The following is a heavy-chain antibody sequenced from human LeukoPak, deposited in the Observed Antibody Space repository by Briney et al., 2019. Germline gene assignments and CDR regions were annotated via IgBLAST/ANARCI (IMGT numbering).Heavy chain of an antibody. V-gene: IGHV3-74*01. D-gene: IGHD1-1*01. Sequence: GGSLRLSCAASGLIFNNYWMHWVRQVPGKGLVWVSRINIDGSSTTYADSVRGRFTISRDNAKNTLYLQMNSLRAEDTAVYYCARQSGLDYWGRGTLVTVSS. CDR3: ARQSGLDY. J-gene: IGHJ4*02. CDR1: GLIFNNYW. CDR2: INIDGSST.